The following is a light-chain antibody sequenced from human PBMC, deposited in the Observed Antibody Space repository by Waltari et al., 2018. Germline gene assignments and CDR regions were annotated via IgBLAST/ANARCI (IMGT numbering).Light chain of an antibody. J-gene: IGLJ2*01. CDR1: SSDVGCYNY. CDR2: DVS. V-gene: IGLV2-14*01. CDR3: SSYTSSSTLV. Sequence: QSALTQPASVSGSPGQSLPISCPGTSSDVGCYNYVSWYQQHPGKAPKLMIYDVSKRPSGVSNRFSVSKSGNTASLTISGLQAEDEADYYCSSYTSSSTLVFGGGTKLTVL.